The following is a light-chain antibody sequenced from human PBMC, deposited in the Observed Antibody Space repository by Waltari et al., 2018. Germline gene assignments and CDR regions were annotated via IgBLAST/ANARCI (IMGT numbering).Light chain of an antibody. CDR1: QSVRTY. CDR3: QERSNWPGGS. J-gene: IGKJ4*01. CDR2: DAS. V-gene: IGKV3-11*01. Sequence: IVLTQSPATLSLSPGESVTLSCRASQSVRTYLAWYQQKPGQAPRLLIYDASNRATGIPARFVGSGSGTDFTLTISRLEPEDFAVYYCQERSNWPGGSFGGGTKVEIK.